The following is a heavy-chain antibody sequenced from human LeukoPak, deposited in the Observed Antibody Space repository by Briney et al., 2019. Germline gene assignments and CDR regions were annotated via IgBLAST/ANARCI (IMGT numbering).Heavy chain of an antibody. CDR1: GYSFTSYW. CDR3: ARHNWPRSSWFDP. J-gene: IGHJ5*02. D-gene: IGHD1-20*01. CDR2: INPGGSDT. V-gene: IGHV5-51*01. Sequence: GESLKISCNGSGYSFTSYWIGWVRQMPGKGLEWMGIINPGGSDTRYSPSFQGQVTISADKSISTAYLQWSSLKASDTAMYYCARHNWPRSSWFDPWGQGTLVTVSS.